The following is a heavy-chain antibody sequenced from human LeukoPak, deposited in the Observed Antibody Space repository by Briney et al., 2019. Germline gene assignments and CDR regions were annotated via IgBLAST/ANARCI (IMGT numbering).Heavy chain of an antibody. D-gene: IGHD3-10*01. J-gene: IGHJ4*02. Sequence: SETLSLTCTVSGGSISSYYWSWIRQPPGKGLEWIGYIYYRGSTNYNPSLKSRVTISVDTSKNQFSLKLSSVTAADTAFYYCAGTYYYGSGSYYNEDYWGQGTLVTVSS. V-gene: IGHV4-59*08. CDR2: IYYRGST. CDR3: AGTYYYGSGSYYNEDY. CDR1: GGSISSYY.